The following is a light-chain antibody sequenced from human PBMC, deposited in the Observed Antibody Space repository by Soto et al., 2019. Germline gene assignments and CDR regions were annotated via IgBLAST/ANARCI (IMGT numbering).Light chain of an antibody. CDR2: DDG. V-gene: IGLV3-21*02. CDR1: NIAIKS. Sequence: SYELTQAPSVSVAPGQTARITCGGNNIAIKSVHWYQQKPGQAPVLVVYDDGDRPSGIPERFSGSNSGNTATLTITRVEAGDEADYHCRVWDSSSDNRVVFGGGTKPPVL. J-gene: IGLJ2*01. CDR3: RVWDSSSDNRVV.